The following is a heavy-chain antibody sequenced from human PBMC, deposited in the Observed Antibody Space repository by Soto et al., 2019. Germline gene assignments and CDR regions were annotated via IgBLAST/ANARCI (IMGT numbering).Heavy chain of an antibody. V-gene: IGHV3-23*01. CDR1: GFTFSSSA. D-gene: IGHD1-26*01. CDR3: AKDSGSYFTADY. CDR2: ISASGGRT. J-gene: IGHJ4*02. Sequence: EVLLWESGGGLVQPGGSLRLSCAASGFTFSSSAMSWVRQAPGKGLEWVSAISASGGRTYYADSVKGRFTISRDNSKNTLSLQMTSLSAEDTAIYYCAKDSGSYFTADYWGQGTLVTVSS.